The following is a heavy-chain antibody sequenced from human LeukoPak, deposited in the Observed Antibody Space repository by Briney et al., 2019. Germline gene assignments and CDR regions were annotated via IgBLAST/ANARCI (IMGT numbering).Heavy chain of an antibody. Sequence: ASVKVSCKASGYTFTSYYMHWVRQAPGQGLEWMGIINPSGGSTSYAQKFQGRVTVTRDTSTSTVYMELRSLRSEDTAVYYCARVAWEGSDCGGDCYPFDYWGQGTLVTVSS. CDR3: ARVAWEGSDCGGDCYPFDY. V-gene: IGHV1-46*01. CDR2: INPSGGST. CDR1: GYTFTSYY. J-gene: IGHJ4*02. D-gene: IGHD2-21*02.